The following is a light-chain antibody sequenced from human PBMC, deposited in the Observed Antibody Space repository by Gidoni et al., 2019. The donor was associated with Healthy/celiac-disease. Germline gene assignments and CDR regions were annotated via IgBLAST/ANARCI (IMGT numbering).Light chain of an antibody. J-gene: IGKJ1*01. Sequence: EIVMTQSPATLSVSPGERATLSCRASQSVSSNLAWYQQKPGQAPRLLIYGPSTRATGIPARFSGSGSGTEFTLTISSLQSEDFAVYYCQQYNNWPQTFXQXTKVEIK. CDR3: QQYNNWPQT. CDR1: QSVSSN. CDR2: GPS. V-gene: IGKV3-15*01.